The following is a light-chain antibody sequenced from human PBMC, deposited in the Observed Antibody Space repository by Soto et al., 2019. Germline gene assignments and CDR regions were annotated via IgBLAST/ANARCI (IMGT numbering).Light chain of an antibody. V-gene: IGLV2-8*01. CDR1: SSDIGSYNY. J-gene: IGLJ1*01. Sequence: QSVLAQPPSASGSPGQSVTISCTGTSSDIGSYNYVSWYQQHPGKAPKLMIYEVNKRPLGVPDRFSGSKSGNTASLIVSGLQAEDEADYYCGSYGGGNNFYVFGSGTKVTV. CDR2: EVN. CDR3: GSYGGGNNFYV.